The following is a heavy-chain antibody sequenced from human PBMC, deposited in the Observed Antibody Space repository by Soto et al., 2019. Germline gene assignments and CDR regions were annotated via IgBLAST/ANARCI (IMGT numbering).Heavy chain of an antibody. Sequence: SQTLSLTCAISGDSVSSNSAAWNRIRQSPSRGLEWLGRTYYRSKWYNDYAVSVKSRITINPDTSKNQFSLQLNSVTPEGTAVYYCARIAGYYYGMDVWGQGTTVTVSS. V-gene: IGHV6-1*01. CDR2: TYYRSKWYN. CDR3: ARIAGYYYGMDV. D-gene: IGHD6-13*01. J-gene: IGHJ6*02. CDR1: GDSVSSNSAA.